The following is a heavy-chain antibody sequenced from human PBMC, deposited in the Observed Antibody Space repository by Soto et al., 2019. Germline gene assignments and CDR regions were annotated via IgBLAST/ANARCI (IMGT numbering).Heavy chain of an antibody. J-gene: IGHJ3*02. CDR1: GGSLSDYS. CDR3: AKAPSTVVNPGDAFDI. Sequence: ETLSLTCAVYGGSLSDYSWTWIRQAPGKGLEWISLFHSSGSTYYAASVKGRFTISRDNSKNTLYLQMNSLRAEDTAVYYCAKAPSTVVNPGDAFDIWGQGTMVTVSS. CDR2: FHSSGST. V-gene: IGHV3-53*01. D-gene: IGHD4-17*01.